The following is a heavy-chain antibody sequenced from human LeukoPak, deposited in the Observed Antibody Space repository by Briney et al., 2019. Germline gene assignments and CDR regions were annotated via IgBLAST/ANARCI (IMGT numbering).Heavy chain of an antibody. Sequence: SETLSLTCAVYGGSFSGYYWSWIRQPPGKGLEWIGEINHSGSTNYNPSLKSRVTTSVDTSKNQFSLKLSSVTAADTAVYYCARCPQPVRVYYFDYWGQGTLVTVSS. V-gene: IGHV4-34*01. J-gene: IGHJ4*02. CDR3: ARCPQPVRVYYFDY. CDR2: INHSGST. CDR1: GGSFSGYY. D-gene: IGHD2-2*01.